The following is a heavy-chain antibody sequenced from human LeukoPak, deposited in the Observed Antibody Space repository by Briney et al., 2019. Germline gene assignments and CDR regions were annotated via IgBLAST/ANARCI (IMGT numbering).Heavy chain of an antibody. D-gene: IGHD3-10*01. CDR1: GFIFNNYW. Sequence: GGSLRLSCTASGFIFNNYWMHWARQAPGKGLVWVSRINSDGSSTSYADSVKGRFTVSRDNAKNTLFLQMNSLRPEDTAVYYCAKDQGARYYGSGGSWFDPWGQGTLVTVSS. CDR2: INSDGSST. V-gene: IGHV3-74*01. J-gene: IGHJ5*02. CDR3: AKDQGARYYGSGGSWFDP.